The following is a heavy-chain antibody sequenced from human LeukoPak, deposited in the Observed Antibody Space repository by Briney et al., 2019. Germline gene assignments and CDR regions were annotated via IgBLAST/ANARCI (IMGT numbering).Heavy chain of an antibody. Sequence: ASVKVSCKASGYTFTSYGISWVRQAPGQGLEWMAWISAYNGNTNYARKLQGRVTMTTDTSTSTAYMEPRSLRSDDTAVYYCARDCSSGSCHSPLDYWGQGTLVTVSS. CDR2: ISAYNGNT. D-gene: IGHD2-15*01. CDR1: GYTFTSYG. J-gene: IGHJ4*02. V-gene: IGHV1-18*01. CDR3: ARDCSSGSCHSPLDY.